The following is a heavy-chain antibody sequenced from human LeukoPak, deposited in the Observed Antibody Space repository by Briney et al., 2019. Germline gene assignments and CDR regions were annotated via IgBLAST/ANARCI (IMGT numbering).Heavy chain of an antibody. D-gene: IGHD3-9*01. CDR3: ARDPAHAPFEFDQ. CDR2: INPNSGAT. J-gene: IGHJ4*02. V-gene: IGHV1-2*02. Sequence: ASVKVSCKASGYTFAGYYMHWVRQAPGQGLEWMGCINPNSGATNFAQKFQGRVTMTRDTSITTAYMELNSLRSDDSAVYYCARDPAHAPFEFDQWGQGTLVTVSS. CDR1: GYTFAGYY.